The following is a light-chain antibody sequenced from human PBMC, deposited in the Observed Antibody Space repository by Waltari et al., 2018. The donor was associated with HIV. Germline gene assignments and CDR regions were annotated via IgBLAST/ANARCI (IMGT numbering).Light chain of an antibody. CDR3: SSYTSSSTSVV. V-gene: IGLV2-14*03. J-gene: IGLJ2*01. Sequence: QSALTQPASVSGSPGQSITISCTGTSSDVGDYNYVSWYQQHPGKAPKLMIYDVTNSPSGISNCFSGSKSGNTASLAISWLTAEDEADYYCSSYTSSSTSVVFGGGTKLTVL. CDR1: SSDVGDYNY. CDR2: DVT.